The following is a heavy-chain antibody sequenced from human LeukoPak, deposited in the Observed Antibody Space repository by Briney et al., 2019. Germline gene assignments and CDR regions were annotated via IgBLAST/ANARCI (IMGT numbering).Heavy chain of an antibody. Sequence: SETLSLTCIVSGDSIGSYYWSWIRQPPGKGLEWIGYIYYNGNTNDNPSLKSRVTMSVDTSKNQFSLELSSVTAAGTAVYYCARRGSSRTSYYMDVWGKGTTVTVSS. D-gene: IGHD6-6*01. V-gene: IGHV4-59*08. CDR2: IYYNGNT. J-gene: IGHJ6*03. CDR1: GDSIGSYY. CDR3: ARRGSSRTSYYMDV.